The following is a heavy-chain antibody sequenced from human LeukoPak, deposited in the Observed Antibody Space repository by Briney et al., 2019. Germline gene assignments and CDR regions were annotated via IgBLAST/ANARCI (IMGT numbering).Heavy chain of an antibody. D-gene: IGHD3-22*01. CDR3: ASSYYYDSSGYPYYFDY. CDR1: GGTFSSYA. J-gene: IGHJ4*02. V-gene: IGHV1-69*13. CDR2: IIPIVGTA. Sequence: SVKVSCKASGGTFSSYAISWVRQAPGQGLEFMGGIIPIVGTANYAQKFQGRFTITADESTSTAYMELSSLRSEETAVYYCASSYYYDSSGYPYYFDYWGQGTLVTVSS.